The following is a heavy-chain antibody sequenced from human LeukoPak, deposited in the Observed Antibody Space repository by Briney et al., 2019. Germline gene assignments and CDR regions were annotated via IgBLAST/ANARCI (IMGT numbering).Heavy chain of an antibody. D-gene: IGHD3-10*01. CDR3: AREWFGFDY. CDR2: ISYDGSNK. V-gene: IGHV3-30-3*01. J-gene: IGHJ4*02. CDR1: GFTFSSYA. Sequence: GRPLRLSCAASGFTFSSYAMHWVRQAPGKGLEWVAVISYDGSNKYYADSVKGRFTISRDNSKNTLYLQMNNLRAEDTAVYYCAREWFGFDYWGQGTLVTVSS.